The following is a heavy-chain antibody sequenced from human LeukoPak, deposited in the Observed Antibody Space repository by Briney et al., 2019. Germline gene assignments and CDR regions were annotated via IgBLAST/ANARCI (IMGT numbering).Heavy chain of an antibody. CDR3: ARDSRLGGYFDY. D-gene: IGHD3-16*01. V-gene: IGHV3-30*04. CDR2: IAYDGSYK. J-gene: IGHJ4*02. CDR1: GFTFSTYT. Sequence: GGSLRLSCAASGFTFSTYTMHWVRQAPGKGLEWVAVIAYDGSYKYYADSVRGRFTFSRDNSKNTLYLQMSSLRGEDTAVYYCARDSRLGGYFDYWGQGTLVTVSS.